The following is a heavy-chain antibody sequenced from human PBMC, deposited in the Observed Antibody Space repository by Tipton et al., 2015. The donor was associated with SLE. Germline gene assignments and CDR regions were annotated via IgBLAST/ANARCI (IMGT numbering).Heavy chain of an antibody. CDR1: GFTFSSYA. D-gene: IGHD4-17*01. CDR3: ARGDYGDYEMDV. V-gene: IGHV3-30-3*01. J-gene: IGHJ6*04. Sequence: RSLRLSCAASGFTFSSYAMHWVRQAPGKGLEWVAVISYDGSNKYYADSVKGRFTISRDTSKNTLYLQMNSLRAEDTAVYYCARGDYGDYEMDVWGKGTTVTVSS. CDR2: ISYDGSNK.